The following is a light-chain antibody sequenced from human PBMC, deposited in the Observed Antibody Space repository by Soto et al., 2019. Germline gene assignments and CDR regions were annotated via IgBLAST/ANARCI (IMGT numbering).Light chain of an antibody. CDR3: LQDDNYPLT. CDR2: AAS. CDR1: QGIRND. Sequence: AIQMTQSPSSLSASVGDRVTITCRASQGIRNDLGWYQQKPGKAPKLLIYAASSLQSGVPSRFSGSGSGTDFTLTISSLQTEEFATYYCLQDDNYPLTCGQGTKLEIK. V-gene: IGKV1-6*01. J-gene: IGKJ2*01.